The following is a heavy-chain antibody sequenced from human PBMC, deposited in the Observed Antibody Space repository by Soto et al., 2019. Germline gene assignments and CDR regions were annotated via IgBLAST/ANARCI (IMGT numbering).Heavy chain of an antibody. J-gene: IGHJ4*02. Sequence: EVQLLESGGGLVQPGGSLRLSCAGSGFTFSKYAMIWVRQAPGKGQEWVSGITGSGSTIEYAASVKGRFTISRDNSKNTVYLQMNSLRPEDTAMYYCAKDAVSGDGLWLVADWGQGTQVTVS. CDR1: GFTFSKYA. D-gene: IGHD2-21*02. CDR2: ITGSGSTI. V-gene: IGHV3-23*01. CDR3: AKDAVSGDGLWLVAD.